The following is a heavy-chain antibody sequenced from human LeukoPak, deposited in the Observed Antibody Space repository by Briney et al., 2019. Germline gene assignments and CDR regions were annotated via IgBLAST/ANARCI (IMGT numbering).Heavy chain of an antibody. V-gene: IGHV1-2*02. CDR1: GYTFTGYY. CDR2: INPNSGGT. D-gene: IGHD3-9*01. J-gene: IGHJ5*02. CDR3: ARGREYYDILTGYYWFDP. Sequence: GASAKVSCKASGYTFTGYYMHWVRQAPGQGLEWMGWINPNSGGTNYAQKFQGRVTMTRDTSISTAYMELSRLRSDDTAVYYCARGREYYDILTGYYWFDPWGQGTLVTVSS.